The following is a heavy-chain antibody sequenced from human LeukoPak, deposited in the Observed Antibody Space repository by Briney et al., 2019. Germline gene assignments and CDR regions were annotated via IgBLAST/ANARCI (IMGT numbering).Heavy chain of an antibody. CDR3: ARGTRGGVPYSSGWPAVPYYYYMDV. Sequence: PGGSLRLSCTVSGFTVSSNSMSWVRQPPGKGLEWIGEINHSGSTNYNPSLKSRVTISVDTSKNQFSLKLSSVTAADTAVYYCARGTRGGVPYSSGWPAVPYYYYMDVWGKGTTVTVSS. V-gene: IGHV4-34*01. CDR2: INHSGST. J-gene: IGHJ6*03. CDR1: GFTVSSNS. D-gene: IGHD6-19*01.